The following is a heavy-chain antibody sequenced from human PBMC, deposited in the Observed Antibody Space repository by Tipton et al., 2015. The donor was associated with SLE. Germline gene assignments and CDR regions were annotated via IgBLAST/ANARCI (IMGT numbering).Heavy chain of an antibody. CDR1: GGSISSSSYY. CDR3: ARSLPEYQYRVEYFQH. J-gene: IGHJ1*01. CDR2: IYYGESM. V-gene: IGHV4-39*07. D-gene: IGHD2-2*01. Sequence: TLSLTCTVSGGSISSSSYYWGWIRQPPGQGLEWIGSIYYGESMDYNPSLKSRVTMSADTTKNQFSLKLSSVTAADTAVYYCARSLPEYQYRVEYFQHWGQGTLVTVSS.